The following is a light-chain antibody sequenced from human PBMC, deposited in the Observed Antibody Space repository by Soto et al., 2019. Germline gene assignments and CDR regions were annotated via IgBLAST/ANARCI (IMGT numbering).Light chain of an antibody. CDR1: QSVSSTY. J-gene: IGKJ2*01. Sequence: EIVLTQSPGTLSLSPGERATLSCRASQSVSSTYLAWYQQKPGQAPRLLIYGASSRATGIPDRFSGSGSGTDFALTISRLELEDFAVYYCHQYGSSPPYTFGRGTKLEIK. V-gene: IGKV3-20*01. CDR2: GAS. CDR3: HQYGSSPPYT.